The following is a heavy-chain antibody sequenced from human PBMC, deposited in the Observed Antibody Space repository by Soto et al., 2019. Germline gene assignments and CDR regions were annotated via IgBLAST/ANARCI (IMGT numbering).Heavy chain of an antibody. V-gene: IGHV4-59*11. CDR3: ARVRTGYFDY. Sequence: SETLSLTCTLSGGAINDHYWSFIRQPPGKGLEWIGYIYYNGNTNYNPSLESRVTVSVDRSRNQFSLRLTSLTAADTAVYYCARVRTGYFDYWGRGALVTAPQ. CDR2: IYYNGNT. CDR1: GGAINDHY. J-gene: IGHJ4*02. D-gene: IGHD3-9*01.